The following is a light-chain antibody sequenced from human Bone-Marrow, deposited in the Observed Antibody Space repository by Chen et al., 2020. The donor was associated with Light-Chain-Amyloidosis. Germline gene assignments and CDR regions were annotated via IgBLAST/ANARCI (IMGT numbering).Light chain of an antibody. CDR1: SGRIATNY. V-gene: IGLV6-57*01. CDR3: QSYQGSSQGV. Sequence: NFMLTQPHSVSESPGKTVIISCTRSSGRIATNYVQWYQQRPGSSPTTVIYEDDQRPSGVPARFSGSIDRSSNSASLTISGLKTEDEADYYCQSYQGSSQGVFGGGTKLTVL. J-gene: IGLJ3*02. CDR2: EDD.